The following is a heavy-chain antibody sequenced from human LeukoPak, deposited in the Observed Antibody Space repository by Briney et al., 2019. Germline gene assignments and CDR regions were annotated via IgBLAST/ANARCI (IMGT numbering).Heavy chain of an antibody. D-gene: IGHD2/OR15-2a*01. V-gene: IGHV4-59*08. Sequence: PSETLPLTCSVSGGSTSGFYWSWIRQPPGKGLEWIGYVYYSGDRNYNPSLKSRVSMSLDTSKNQVSLRLSSVTAADTAVYYCARHPFSTPFDYWGRGTLVTVSS. CDR2: VYYSGDR. CDR3: ARHPFSTPFDY. CDR1: GGSTSGFY. J-gene: IGHJ4*02.